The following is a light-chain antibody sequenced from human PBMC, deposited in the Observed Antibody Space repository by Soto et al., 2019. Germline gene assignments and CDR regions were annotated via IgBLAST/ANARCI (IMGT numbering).Light chain of an antibody. CDR2: EGN. J-gene: IGLJ2*01. CDR3: CSYAGSGL. V-gene: IGLV2-23*01. CDR1: SSDVGNYNL. Sequence: QSALTQPASVSGSPGQSITISCTGTSSDVGNYNLVSWYQQHPGKVPKLILYEGNKRPSGVSNRFSGSKSGNTASLTISGLQAEDEADYYCCSYAGSGLFGGGTKLTVL.